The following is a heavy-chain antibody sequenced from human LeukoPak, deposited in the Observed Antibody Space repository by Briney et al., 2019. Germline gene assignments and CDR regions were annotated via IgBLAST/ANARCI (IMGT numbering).Heavy chain of an antibody. CDR2: ISGSGGTT. CDR1: GFTFSSYA. V-gene: IGHV3-23*01. J-gene: IGHJ2*01. Sequence: GGSLRLSCAASGFTFSSYAMSWVRQAPGKGLEWVSAISGSGGTTYYADSVKGRFTISRDNSKNTLFLQMNSLRAEDTAVYYCAKPAKGSYPYWYFDLWGRGALVTVSS. D-gene: IGHD1-26*01. CDR3: AKPAKGSYPYWYFDL.